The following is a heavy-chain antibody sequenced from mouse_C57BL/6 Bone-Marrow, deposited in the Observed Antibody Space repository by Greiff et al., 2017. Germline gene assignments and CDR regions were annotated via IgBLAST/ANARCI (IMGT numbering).Heavy chain of an antibody. D-gene: IGHD2-4*01. Sequence: QVHVKQPGAELVKPGASVKLSCKASGYTFTSYWMQWVKQRPGQGLEWIGEIDPSDSYTNYNQKFKGKATLTVDTSSSTAYMQLSSLTSEDSAVYYCAKDDYDVAYWGQGTLVTVSA. J-gene: IGHJ3*01. CDR2: IDPSDSYT. V-gene: IGHV1-50*01. CDR3: AKDDYDVAY. CDR1: GYTFTSYW.